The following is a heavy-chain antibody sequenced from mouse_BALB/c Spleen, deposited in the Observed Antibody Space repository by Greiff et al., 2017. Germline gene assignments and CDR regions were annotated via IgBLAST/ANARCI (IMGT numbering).Heavy chain of an antibody. J-gene: IGHJ3*01. Sequence: EVQGVESGGGLVQPGGSLRLSCATSGFTFTDYYMSWVRQPPGKALEWLGFIRNKANGYTTEYSASVKGRFTISRDNSQSILYLQMNTLRAEDSATYYCARDMRATATSFAYWGQGTLVTVSA. CDR2: IRNKANGYTT. D-gene: IGHD1-2*01. V-gene: IGHV7-3*02. CDR3: ARDMRATATSFAY. CDR1: GFTFTDYY.